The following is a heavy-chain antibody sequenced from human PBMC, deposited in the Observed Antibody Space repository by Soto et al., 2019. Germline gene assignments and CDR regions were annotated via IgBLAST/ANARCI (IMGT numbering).Heavy chain of an antibody. D-gene: IGHD3-16*01. CDR2: IIPIFGTA. CDR3: ARDTSWGEAVTPGFDY. Sequence: QVQLVQSGAEVKKPGSSVKVSCKASGGTFSSYAISWVRQAPGQGLEWMGGIIPIFGTANYAQTFQGRVTITADESTSTAYLELSSLRSEDTAVYYCARDTSWGEAVTPGFDYWGQGTLVTVSS. CDR1: GGTFSSYA. J-gene: IGHJ4*02. V-gene: IGHV1-69*12.